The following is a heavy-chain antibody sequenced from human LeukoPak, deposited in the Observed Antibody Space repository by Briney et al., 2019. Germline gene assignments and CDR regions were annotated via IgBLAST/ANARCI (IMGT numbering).Heavy chain of an antibody. Sequence: SETLSLTCAVSGGSISSGGYSWSWIRRPPGKGLEWIGYIYHSGSTYYNPSLKSRVTISVDRSKNQFSLKLSSVTAADTAVYYCARVMAAAESDWFDPWGQGTLVTVSS. CDR1: GGSISSGGYS. V-gene: IGHV4-30-2*01. CDR3: ARVMAAAESDWFDP. CDR2: IYHSGST. J-gene: IGHJ5*02. D-gene: IGHD6-13*01.